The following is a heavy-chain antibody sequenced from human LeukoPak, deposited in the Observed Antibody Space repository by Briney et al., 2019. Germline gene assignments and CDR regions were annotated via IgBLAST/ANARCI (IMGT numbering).Heavy chain of an antibody. D-gene: IGHD5-24*01. CDR3: AVERDGYSIDY. Sequence: SETLSLTCTVSGGSTSSGSYYWSWIRQPAGKGLEWIGRIYTSGSTDYNPSLKSRVTISVDTSKNQFSLKLSSVTAADTAVYYCAVERDGYSIDYWGQGTLVTVSS. J-gene: IGHJ4*02. CDR2: IYTSGST. V-gene: IGHV4-61*02. CDR1: GGSTSSGSYY.